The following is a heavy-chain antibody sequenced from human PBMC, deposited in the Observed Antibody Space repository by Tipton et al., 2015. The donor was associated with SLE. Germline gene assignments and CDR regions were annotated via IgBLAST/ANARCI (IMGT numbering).Heavy chain of an antibody. J-gene: IGHJ4*02. CDR1: GFTFSSFE. D-gene: IGHD3-10*01. CDR3: ARDGATYYYGSYMDS. V-gene: IGHV3-48*03. Sequence: SLRLSCAASGFTFSSFEMNWVRQAPGKGLEWVSYISITSSIIYYADSVKGRFTISRDDAKNSLYLQMNSLRVEDTAVYYCARDGATYYYGSYMDSWGQGTLVTVSS. CDR2: ISITSSII.